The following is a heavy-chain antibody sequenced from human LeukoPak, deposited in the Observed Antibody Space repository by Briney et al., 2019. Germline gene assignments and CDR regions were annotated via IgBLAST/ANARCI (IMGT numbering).Heavy chain of an antibody. CDR1: GFTFSSYA. J-gene: IGHJ4*02. CDR3: AKDQRGDSSSWFFDY. V-gene: IGHV3-23*01. D-gene: IGHD6-13*01. CDR2: ISGSGGST. Sequence: GGSLRLSCAASGFTFSSYAMSWVRQAPGKGLEWASAISGSGGSTYYADSVKGRFTISRDNAKNSLYLQMNSLRAEDTAVYYCAKDQRGDSSSWFFDYWGQGTLVTVSS.